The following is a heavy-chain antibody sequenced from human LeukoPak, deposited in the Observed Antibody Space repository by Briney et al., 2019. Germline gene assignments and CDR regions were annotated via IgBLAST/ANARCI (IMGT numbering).Heavy chain of an antibody. J-gene: IGHJ4*02. V-gene: IGHV3-21*01. Sequence: GGSLRLSCAASGFTFSSYSMNWVRQAPGKGLEWVSYISSSSSYIYYADSVKGRFTISRDNAKNSLYLQMNSLRAEDTAVYYCARASLAAAAAVDYWGQGTLVTVSS. D-gene: IGHD6-13*01. CDR3: ARASLAAAAAVDY. CDR1: GFTFSSYS. CDR2: ISSSSSYI.